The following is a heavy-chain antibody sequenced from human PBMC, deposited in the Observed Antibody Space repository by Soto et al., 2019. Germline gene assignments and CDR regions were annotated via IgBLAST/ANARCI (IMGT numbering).Heavy chain of an antibody. Sequence: GASVKVSCKASGYTFTSYGISWVRQAPGQGLEWMGWISAYNGNTNYAQKFQGRVTITADESTSTAYMELSSLRSEDTAVYYCARLTYYDSSGYLDYWGQGTLVTVSS. CDR2: ISAYNGNT. V-gene: IGHV1-18*01. D-gene: IGHD3-22*01. J-gene: IGHJ4*02. CDR1: GYTFTSYG. CDR3: ARLTYYDSSGYLDY.